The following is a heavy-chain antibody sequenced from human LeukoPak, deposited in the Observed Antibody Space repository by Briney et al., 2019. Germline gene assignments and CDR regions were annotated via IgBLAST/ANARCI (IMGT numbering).Heavy chain of an antibody. CDR1: GFTFSGSA. CDR3: TRRFDLGVYYGSGSYYNVKWDYYMDV. V-gene: IGHV3-73*01. CDR2: IRSKANSYAT. J-gene: IGHJ6*03. D-gene: IGHD3-10*01. Sequence: GGSLRLSCAASGFTFSGSAMHWVRQASGKGLEWVGRIRSKANSYATAYAASVKGRFTISRDDSKNTAYLQMNSLKTEDTAVYYCTRRFDLGVYYGSGSYYNVKWDYYMDVWGKGTTVTISS.